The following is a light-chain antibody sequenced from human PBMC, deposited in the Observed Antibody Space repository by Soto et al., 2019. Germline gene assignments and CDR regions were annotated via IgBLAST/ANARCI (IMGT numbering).Light chain of an antibody. Sequence: DIQMTQSPSTLSASVGDRVTITCRASQSISSWLAWYQQKPGKAPKLLIYKASSLESGVPPGFSGSGSGTEFTLTISSLQPDDFATYYCQQYNSYPYTFGQGTKLEIK. CDR1: QSISSW. CDR3: QQYNSYPYT. CDR2: KAS. J-gene: IGKJ2*01. V-gene: IGKV1-5*03.